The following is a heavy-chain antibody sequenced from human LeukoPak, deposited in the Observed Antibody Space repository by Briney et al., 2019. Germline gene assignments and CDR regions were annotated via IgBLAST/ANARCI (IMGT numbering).Heavy chain of an antibody. D-gene: IGHD6-19*01. J-gene: IGHJ4*02. V-gene: IGHV3-53*01. CDR2: VYSGGST. Sequence: GGSLRLSCAASGFTVSSNYMSWVRQAPGKGLEWVSVVYSGGSTYYADSVKGRFTISRDNSKNTLYLQMNSLRAEDTAVYYCARESPAVAWHPLDYWGQGTLVTVSS. CDR1: GFTVSSNY. CDR3: ARESPAVAWHPLDY.